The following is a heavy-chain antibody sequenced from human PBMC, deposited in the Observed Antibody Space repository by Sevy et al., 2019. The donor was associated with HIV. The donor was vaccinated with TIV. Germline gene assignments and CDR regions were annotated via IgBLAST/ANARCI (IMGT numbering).Heavy chain of an antibody. CDR2: ISSSGSTI. D-gene: IGHD3-3*01. CDR3: AKRGGHYDLGMDV. CDR1: GFTFSSFE. Sequence: GGSLRLSCAASGFTFSSFEMTWVRQAPGKGLEWVSYISSSGSTIYYTNSVKGRFTISRDNAKNSLYLQMNSLRAEDTSAYYCAKRGGHYDLGMDVWGQGTTVTVSS. J-gene: IGHJ6*02. V-gene: IGHV3-48*03.